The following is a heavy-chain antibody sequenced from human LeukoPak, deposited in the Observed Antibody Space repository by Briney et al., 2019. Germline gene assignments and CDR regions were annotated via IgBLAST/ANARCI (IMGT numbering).Heavy chain of an antibody. V-gene: IGHV3-7*01. J-gene: IGHJ4*02. D-gene: IGHD4-23*01. CDR1: AFTFSNYW. CDR3: ARNRGYSTFDY. Sequence: GGSLRLSCAASAFTFSNYWMSWVRQAPGKGLEWVANIKEDGSEINYVDSVKGRFTISRDNAKNSLYLQMNSLRVDDTAVYYCARNRGYSTFDYWGQGTLVTVSS. CDR2: IKEDGSEI.